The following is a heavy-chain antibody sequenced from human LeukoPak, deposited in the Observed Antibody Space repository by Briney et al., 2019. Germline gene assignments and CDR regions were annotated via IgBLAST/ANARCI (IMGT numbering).Heavy chain of an antibody. CDR2: AGWAGGTT. D-gene: IGHD3-10*02. CDR1: GFNFDRYT. V-gene: IGHV3-43*01. Sequence: GGSLRLSCATSGFNFDRYTIHWVRQAPGKGLEWVSLAGWAGGTTFYSDSVRGRFTISRDSSRKSVYLQMNSLTTDDTAFYFCAKELDTMFFDYWGQGALVTVSS. CDR3: AKELDTMFFDY. J-gene: IGHJ4*02.